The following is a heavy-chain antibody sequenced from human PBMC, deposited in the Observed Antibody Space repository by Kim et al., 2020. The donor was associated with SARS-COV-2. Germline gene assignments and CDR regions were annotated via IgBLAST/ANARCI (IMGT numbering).Heavy chain of an antibody. CDR1: GFTFSSHA. CDR3: ARNLVGDTDLGR. CDR2: ISDEGRTQ. V-gene: IGHV3-30*04. D-gene: IGHD1-26*01. J-gene: IGHJ1*01. Sequence: GGSLRLSCAASGFTFSSHAMHWVRQAPGKGLEWVSLISDEGRTQKYTDSVKGRFTVPRDNSKNTLFLQMNSLRLEDTAVYYCARNLVGDTDLGRWGQGTLVTVLS.